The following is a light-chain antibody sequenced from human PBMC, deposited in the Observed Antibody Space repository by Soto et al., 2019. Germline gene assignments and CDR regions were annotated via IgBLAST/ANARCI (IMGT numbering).Light chain of an antibody. CDR2: DAS. J-gene: IGKJ4*01. Sequence: EIVLTHSPGTLSLSPCERATLSFSATQSVGSNYLAWYQQKPGQAPRLLIYDASSRATGIPDRFSGGGSGTDFTLTISRLEPEDFAVYYCQQFSSYPLTFGGGTKVDIK. V-gene: IGKV3-20*01. CDR3: QQFSSYPLT. CDR1: QSVGSNY.